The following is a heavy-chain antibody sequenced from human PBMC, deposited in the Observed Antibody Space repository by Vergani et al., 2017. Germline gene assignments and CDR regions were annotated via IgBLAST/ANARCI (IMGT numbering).Heavy chain of an antibody. CDR1: GFTFSSYG. CDR3: AKDGRGVGYYYYYYGMDV. D-gene: IGHD3-16*01. J-gene: IGHJ6*02. Sequence: QVQLVESGGGVVQPGRSLRLSCAASGFTFSSYGMNWVRQAPGKGLEWVAVISYDGSNKYYADSVKGRFTISRDNSKNTLYLQMNSLRAADTAVYYCAKDGRGVGYYYYYYGMDVWGQGTTVTVSS. CDR2: ISYDGSNK. V-gene: IGHV3-30*18.